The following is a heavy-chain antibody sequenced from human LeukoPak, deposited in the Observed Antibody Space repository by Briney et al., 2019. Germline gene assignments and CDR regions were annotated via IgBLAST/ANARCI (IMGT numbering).Heavy chain of an antibody. J-gene: IGHJ4*02. Sequence: SQTLSLTCAVSGGSISSGGYSWSWIRQPPGKGLEWIGYIYHSGSTYYNPSLKSRVTISVDTSKNQFSLKLSSVTAADTAVYYCARLTIFGVVPHFDYWGQGTLVTVSS. D-gene: IGHD3-3*01. CDR2: IYHSGST. V-gene: IGHV4-30-2*01. CDR1: GGSISSGGYS. CDR3: ARLTIFGVVPHFDY.